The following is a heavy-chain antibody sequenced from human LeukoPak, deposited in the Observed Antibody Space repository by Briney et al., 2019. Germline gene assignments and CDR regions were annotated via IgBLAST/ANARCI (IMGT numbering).Heavy chain of an antibody. J-gene: IGHJ4*02. CDR1: CSSISNSSAY. D-gene: IGHD5-18*01. CDR2: IYYSKNT. CDR3: VSPRGFSYGYFDY. V-gene: IGHV4-39*01. Sequence: SETLSLTCTVSCSSISNSSAYWGWIRQPPGKGLEWIGSIYYSKNTYYTPSLKSRVTISADKSKNQFSLKWSALKAADTAVYYCVSPRGFSYGYFDYWGQGTLVTVSS.